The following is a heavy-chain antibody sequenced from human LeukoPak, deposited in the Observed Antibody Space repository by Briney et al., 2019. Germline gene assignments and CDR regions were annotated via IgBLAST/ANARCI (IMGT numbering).Heavy chain of an antibody. D-gene: IGHD6-13*01. J-gene: IGHJ5*02. CDR2: IYHSGRT. V-gene: IGHV4-38-2*02. CDR1: GYSIRSGYY. Sequence: SETLSLTCTVSGYSIRSGYYWGWIQQPPGKGLEWIGSIYHSGRTFYNPSLKSRVTISVDTSKNEFSLKLSSVTAADTAVYYCARAYHSSWYLNWFDPWGQGTLVTVSS. CDR3: ARAYHSSWYLNWFDP.